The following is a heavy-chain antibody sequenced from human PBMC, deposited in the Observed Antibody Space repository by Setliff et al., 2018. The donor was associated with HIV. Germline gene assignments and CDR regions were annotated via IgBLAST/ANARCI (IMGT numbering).Heavy chain of an antibody. V-gene: IGHV4-4*07. CDR1: GGSINSFY. CDR3: ARCSSGYGANDAFDI. CDR2: IFASGNT. D-gene: IGHD3-22*01. J-gene: IGHJ3*02. Sequence: SETLSLTCTVSGGSINSFYWNWVRQPAGRGLEWIGRIFASGNTNYNPSLKSRVTMSVDTSKNQFSLNLNSVTAADTAVYYCARCSSGYGANDAFDIWGQGTMVTVSS.